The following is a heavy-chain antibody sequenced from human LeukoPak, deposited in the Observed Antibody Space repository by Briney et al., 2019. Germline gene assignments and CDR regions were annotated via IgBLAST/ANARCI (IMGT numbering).Heavy chain of an antibody. V-gene: IGHV4-59*01. D-gene: IGHD6-13*01. Sequence: SETLSLTCTVSGGSISSYYWSWIRQPPGKGLEWIGYIYYSGSTNYNPSLKSRVTISVDTSKNQFSLKLSSVTAADTAVYYCASLYSGSWYRADYWGQGTLVTVSS. J-gene: IGHJ4*02. CDR2: IYYSGST. CDR1: GGSISSYY. CDR3: ASLYSGSWYRADY.